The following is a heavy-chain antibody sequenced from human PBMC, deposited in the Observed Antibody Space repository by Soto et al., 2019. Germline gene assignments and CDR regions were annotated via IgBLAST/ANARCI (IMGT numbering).Heavy chain of an antibody. CDR1: GGSIDTFC. D-gene: IGHD7-27*01. J-gene: IGHJ4*02. CDR3: ARANWYPEY. V-gene: IGHV4-59*13. Sequence: LETLSLTSSVAGGSIDTFCGSGIRQPPGKGLEWIGYIYYTGSTNYNPSLKSRVTMSVDTSKNRVSLNLTSLTAADTAIYYCARANWYPEYRGQGTLVTGSS. CDR2: IYYTGST.